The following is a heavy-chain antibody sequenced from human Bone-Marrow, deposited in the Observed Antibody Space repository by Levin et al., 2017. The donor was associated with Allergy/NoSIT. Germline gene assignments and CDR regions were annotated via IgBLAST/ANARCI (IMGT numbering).Heavy chain of an antibody. CDR3: ARALTGMVRGASGYYYYGMDG. D-gene: IGHD3-10*01. CDR2: IDDTGST. V-gene: IGHV4-59*01. CDR1: GGSISRYF. J-gene: IGHJ6*02. Sequence: SETLSLTCTVSGGSISRYFWTWLRQTSGEGLEWIGYIDDTGSTNYNPSLKSRVTISVDTSKNQFSVKLSSVTAADTAVYYCARALTGMVRGASGYYYYGMDGWGQGTTVTVSS.